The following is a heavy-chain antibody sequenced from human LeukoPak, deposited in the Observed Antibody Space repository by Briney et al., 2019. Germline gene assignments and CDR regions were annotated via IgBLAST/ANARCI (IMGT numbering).Heavy chain of an antibody. Sequence: SETLSLTCAVYGGSFSGYYWSWIRQPPGKGLEWIGEINHSGSTNYNPSLKSRVTISVDTSKNQFSLKLSSVTAADTAVYYCARALGQWLFNFDYWGQGTLVTVSS. CDR2: INHSGST. J-gene: IGHJ4*02. CDR1: GGSFSGYY. D-gene: IGHD6-19*01. V-gene: IGHV4-34*01. CDR3: ARALGQWLFNFDY.